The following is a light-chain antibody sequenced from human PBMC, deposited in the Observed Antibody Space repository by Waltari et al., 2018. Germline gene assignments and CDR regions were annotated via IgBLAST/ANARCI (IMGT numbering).Light chain of an antibody. CDR3: QQSYSTSYT. CDR2: AAS. Sequence: DIQMTQSPSSLSASVGDRVTITCRASKSISNYLNWFQHRPGKAPKLLIYAASSLQSGVPSRFSGSGSGTDFTFSISSLQPEDFATYYCQQSYSTSYTFVQGTELEIK. CDR1: KSISNY. J-gene: IGKJ2*01. V-gene: IGKV1-39*01.